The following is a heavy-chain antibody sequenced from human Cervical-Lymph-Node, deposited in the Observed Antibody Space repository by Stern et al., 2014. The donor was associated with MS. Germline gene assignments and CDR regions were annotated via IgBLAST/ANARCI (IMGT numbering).Heavy chain of an antibody. CDR3: ARSGLMVTYLDY. CDR1: GFAFSSYS. D-gene: IGHD5-18*01. V-gene: IGHV3-21*05. J-gene: IGHJ4*02. CDR2: ISPSSDST. Sequence: EEQLVESGGGLVKPGGSLRLSCAASGFAFSSYSMNWVRQAPGKGLEWVAYISPSSDSTCYADSVKDRFNISRDNAKNSLYLQMNSLRAEDTAVYYCARSGLMVTYLDYWGRGTLVTVSS.